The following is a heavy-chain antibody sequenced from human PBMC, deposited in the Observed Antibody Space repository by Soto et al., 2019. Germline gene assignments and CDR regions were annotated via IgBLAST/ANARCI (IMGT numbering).Heavy chain of an antibody. J-gene: IGHJ4*02. Sequence: GGSLRLSCAASGFAFSNAWMSWVRQAPGKGLEWVGRIKSETDGETTDYVAPVKGRFTISRDDSKNTLYLQMNSLKIEDTAVYYCTTDLNGGFDYWGRGTLVTVSS. CDR1: GFAFSNAW. V-gene: IGHV3-15*01. CDR2: IKSETDGETT. D-gene: IGHD2-8*01. CDR3: TTDLNGGFDY.